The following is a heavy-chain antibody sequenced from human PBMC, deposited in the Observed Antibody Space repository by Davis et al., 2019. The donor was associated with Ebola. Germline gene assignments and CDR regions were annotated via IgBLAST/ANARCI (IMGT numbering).Heavy chain of an antibody. Sequence: ASVKVSCKASGYTFTSYGITWVRQAPGQGLEWMGWINPHNGNTNYAQNVQGRVTMTTDTSTSTAYMEVGSLRSEDTAVYYCARDLTGIVGATSDYWGQGTLVTVSS. J-gene: IGHJ4*02. CDR1: GYTFTSYG. D-gene: IGHD1-26*01. CDR2: INPHNGNT. CDR3: ARDLTGIVGATSDY. V-gene: IGHV1-18*04.